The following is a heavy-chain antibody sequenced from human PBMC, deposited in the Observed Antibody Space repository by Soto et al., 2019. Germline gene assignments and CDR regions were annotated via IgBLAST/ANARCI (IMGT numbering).Heavy chain of an antibody. CDR1: GSSVSSASYY. D-gene: IGHD1-26*01. J-gene: IGHJ4*02. CDR2: VFHGGRT. CDR3: ARGGYSGSGCLDY. Sequence: QVQLQESGPRLVKPSETLTLTCTVSGSSVSSASYYWSWIRQPPGKGLEWIGNVFHGGRTDYNPSLKSRLSISVDTSKIHLSLNLNSVTAADAAVYYCARGGYSGSGCLDYWGQGTLVTVSS. V-gene: IGHV4-61*03.